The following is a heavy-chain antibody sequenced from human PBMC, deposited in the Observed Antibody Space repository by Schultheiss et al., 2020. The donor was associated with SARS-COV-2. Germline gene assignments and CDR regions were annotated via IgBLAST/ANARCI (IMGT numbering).Heavy chain of an antibody. CDR3: ARVPPYCSGGSCYSFRWAFDI. J-gene: IGHJ3*02. D-gene: IGHD2-15*01. Sequence: SETLSLTCAVYGGSFSGYYWSWIRQPPGKGLEWIGYIYYSGSTTYNPSLKSRVSMSVDTSKNQFSLKLSSVTAADTAVYYCARVPPYCSGGSCYSFRWAFDIWGQGTMVTVSS. CDR1: GGSFSGYY. V-gene: IGHV4-34*01. CDR2: IYYSGST.